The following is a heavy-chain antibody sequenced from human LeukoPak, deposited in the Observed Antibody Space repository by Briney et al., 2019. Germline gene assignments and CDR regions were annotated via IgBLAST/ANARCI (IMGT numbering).Heavy chain of an antibody. V-gene: IGHV3-7*01. CDR1: GFTFSSYW. J-gene: IGHJ5*02. CDR2: IKQDGSEK. Sequence: PGGSLRLSCAASGFTFSSYWMSWVRQAPGKGLEWVANIKQDGSEKYYVDSVKGRFTISRDNAKNSLYLQMNSLRAEDTAVYYCARPAYGPGNWFDPWGQGTLVTVSS. D-gene: IGHD4-17*01. CDR3: ARPAYGPGNWFDP.